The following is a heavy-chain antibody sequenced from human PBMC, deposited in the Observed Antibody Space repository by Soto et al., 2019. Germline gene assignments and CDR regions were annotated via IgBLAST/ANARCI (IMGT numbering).Heavy chain of an antibody. CDR1: GYSFTSYW. J-gene: IGHJ6*02. CDR2: IYPGDSDT. D-gene: IGHD1-7*01. V-gene: IGHV5-51*01. Sequence: PGESLKISCKGSGYSFTSYWIGWVRQMPGKGLEWMGIIYPGDSDTRYSPSFQGQVTISADKSISTAYLQWSSLKASDTAMYYCARFPPQTGTTHTYYYYGMDVWGQGTTVTVSS. CDR3: ARFPPQTGTTHTYYYYGMDV.